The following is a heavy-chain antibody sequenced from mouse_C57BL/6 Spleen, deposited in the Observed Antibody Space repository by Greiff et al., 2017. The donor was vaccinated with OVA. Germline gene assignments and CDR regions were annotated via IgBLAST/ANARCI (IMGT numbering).Heavy chain of an antibody. V-gene: IGHV1-50*01. Sequence: QVQLKQPGAELVKPGASVKLSCKASGYTFTSYWMQWVKQRPGQGLEWIGEIDPSDSYTNYNQKFKGKATLTVDTSSSTAYMQLSSLTSEDSAVYYCARPPRYGSSHWYFDVWGTGTTVTVSS. CDR3: ARPPRYGSSHWYFDV. CDR2: IDPSDSYT. J-gene: IGHJ1*03. D-gene: IGHD1-1*01. CDR1: GYTFTSYW.